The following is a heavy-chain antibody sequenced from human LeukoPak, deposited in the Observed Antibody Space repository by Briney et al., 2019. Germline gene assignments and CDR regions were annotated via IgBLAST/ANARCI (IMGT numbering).Heavy chain of an antibody. J-gene: IGHJ4*02. V-gene: IGHV3-21*01. CDR2: ISSTSSYI. CDR1: GFTFSVYC. CDR3: ARTVTAGIYRGGYYFDY. Sequence: HPGGSLRLSCAASGFTFSVYCLTWVRQAPGKWLEWVSSISSTSSYIYYADSLKGRFTISRDNAKNSLYLQMNSLRAEDTAVYYCARTVTAGIYRGGYYFDYWGQGALVTVSS. D-gene: IGHD6-13*01.